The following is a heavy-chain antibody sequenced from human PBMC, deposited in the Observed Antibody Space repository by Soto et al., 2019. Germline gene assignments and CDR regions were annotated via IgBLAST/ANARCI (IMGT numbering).Heavy chain of an antibody. Sequence: GASVKVSCKASGYTFTSTWMHWVRQAPGQGLEWMGMINAYNGDTTYAQKLQGRVTMTTDTSTSTAYMELRSLRSDDTAVYYCAREGYWNYVYGDQLIHYGMDVWGQGTTVTVSS. CDR1: GYTFTSTW. CDR3: AREGYWNYVYGDQLIHYGMDV. CDR2: INAYNGDT. J-gene: IGHJ6*02. D-gene: IGHD1-7*01. V-gene: IGHV1-18*04.